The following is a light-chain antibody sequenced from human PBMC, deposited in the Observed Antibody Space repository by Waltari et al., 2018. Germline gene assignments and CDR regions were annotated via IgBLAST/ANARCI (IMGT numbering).Light chain of an antibody. CDR3: QSYDTSLSVV. J-gene: IGLJ2*01. Sequence: QSVLTQPPSVSGAPGQRVTIPCPGSGSNIGAGSDVHWYRQLPGKAPTLLIYGTNTRPLGVPDRFFGSQSGTSASLAIVGLQADDEADYYCQSYDTSLSVVFGGGTKLTVL. V-gene: IGLV1-40*01. CDR2: GTN. CDR1: GSNIGAGSD.